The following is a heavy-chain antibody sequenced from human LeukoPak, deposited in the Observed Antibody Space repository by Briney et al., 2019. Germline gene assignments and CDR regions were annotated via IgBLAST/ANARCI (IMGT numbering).Heavy chain of an antibody. Sequence: SGGSLRLSCAASGFTFSSYAMHWVRQAPGKGLEWVAVISYDGSNKYYADSVKGRFTISRDNSKNTLYLQMNSLRAEDTAVYYCARQYQLLTYYFDYWGQGTLVTVSS. CDR2: ISYDGSNK. CDR3: ARQYQLLTYYFDY. D-gene: IGHD2-2*01. CDR1: GFTFSSYA. J-gene: IGHJ4*02. V-gene: IGHV3-30-3*01.